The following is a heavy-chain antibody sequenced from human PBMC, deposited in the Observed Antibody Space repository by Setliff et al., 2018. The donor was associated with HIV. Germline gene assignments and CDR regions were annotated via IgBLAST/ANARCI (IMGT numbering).Heavy chain of an antibody. J-gene: IGHJ4*02. CDR2: INHSGST. CDR3: ARDSTTSLDY. V-gene: IGHV4-34*09. CDR1: GGSFNGYY. D-gene: IGHD1-1*01. Sequence: SETLSLTCAVYGGSFNGYYWSWIRQPPGKGLEWIGEINHSGSTNYNPSLKSRLTISVDTSKNQFSLNLSSVTAADTAVYYCARDSTTSLDYWGRGTLVTVSS.